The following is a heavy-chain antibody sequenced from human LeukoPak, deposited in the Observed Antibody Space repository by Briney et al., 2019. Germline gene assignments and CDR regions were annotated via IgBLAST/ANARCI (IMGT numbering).Heavy chain of an antibody. Sequence: PGGSLRLSCTASGFTFSNYWMNWVRQAPGKGLEWVANIKQDESAKNYVDSVKGRFAISRGNAKNSLYLHRNRLRGADSAVYYCARSRLAAATMTSSDYWGQGGLVTVSS. CDR3: ARSRLAAATMTSSDY. CDR1: GFTFSNYW. CDR2: IKQDESAK. J-gene: IGHJ4*02. D-gene: IGHD6-25*01. V-gene: IGHV3-7*03.